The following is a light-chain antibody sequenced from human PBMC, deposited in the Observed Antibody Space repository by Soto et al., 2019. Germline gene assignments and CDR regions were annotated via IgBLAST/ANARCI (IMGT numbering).Light chain of an antibody. V-gene: IGKV1-5*03. CDR1: QNIGNW. CDR3: QQDNSS. Sequence: DIQMTQSPSTLSASVRDRVTITCRASQNIGNWLAWYQQKPGKAPKLLIYKASSLERGVTSRFSGSGSGTEFTLTISSQQTDDFATYLCQQDNSSFGQGTKVEIK. CDR2: KAS. J-gene: IGKJ2*01.